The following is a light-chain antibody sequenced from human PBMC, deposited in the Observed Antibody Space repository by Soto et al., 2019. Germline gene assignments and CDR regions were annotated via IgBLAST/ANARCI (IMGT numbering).Light chain of an antibody. V-gene: IGKV1-5*03. CDR1: QSISNW. J-gene: IGKJ1*01. Sequence: DIQMTQSPSTLSASVGDRVTITCRASQSISNWLAWYQQKPGKAPKLLIYEASGLESGVPSRFSGSGSGTQFTLTISSLQPDDVATYYCQQNNSYWTFGQGTKVEIK. CDR3: QQNNSYWT. CDR2: EAS.